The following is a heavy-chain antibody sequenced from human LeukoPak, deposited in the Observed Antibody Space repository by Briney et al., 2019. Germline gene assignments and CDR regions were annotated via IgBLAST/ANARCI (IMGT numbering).Heavy chain of an antibody. CDR1: GFTFSSYA. Sequence: GGSLRLSCAASGFTFSSYAMSWVRQAPGKGLEWVSAISGSGGSTYYADSVEGRFTISRDNSKNTLYLQMNSLRAEDTAVYYCAKDCAGLGAFDIWGQGTMVTVSS. CDR3: AKDCAGLGAFDI. D-gene: IGHD7-27*01. J-gene: IGHJ3*02. V-gene: IGHV3-23*01. CDR2: ISGSGGST.